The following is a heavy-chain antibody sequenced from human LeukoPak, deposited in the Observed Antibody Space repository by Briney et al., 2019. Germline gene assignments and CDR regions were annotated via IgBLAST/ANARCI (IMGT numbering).Heavy chain of an antibody. Sequence: SEALSLTCAVYGGSFSNYYWCWIRQSPGEGLEWIGEINQSGSTNYNPSLKSRVTISLDASRQQFPLKLTSLTAADTAVYYCAREKSAVTASFDYWGQGDLVTVPS. D-gene: IGHD4-17*01. CDR1: GGSFSNYY. V-gene: IGHV4-34*01. J-gene: IGHJ4*02. CDR2: INQSGST. CDR3: AREKSAVTASFDY.